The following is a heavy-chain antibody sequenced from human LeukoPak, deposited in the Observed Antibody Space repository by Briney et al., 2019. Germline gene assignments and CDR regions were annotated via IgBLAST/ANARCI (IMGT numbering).Heavy chain of an antibody. CDR2: IYYSGST. CDR3: ARHPVLRYLGT. CDR1: GGSISSSNCY. V-gene: IGHV4-39*01. D-gene: IGHD3-9*01. J-gene: IGHJ4*02. Sequence: SETLSLTCTVSGGSISSSNCYWGWIRQPPGKGLEWIGSIYYSGSTYYNPSLKSRVTISVDTSKNQFSLKLSSVSAADTAVYYCARHPVLRYLGTWGQGTLVTVSS.